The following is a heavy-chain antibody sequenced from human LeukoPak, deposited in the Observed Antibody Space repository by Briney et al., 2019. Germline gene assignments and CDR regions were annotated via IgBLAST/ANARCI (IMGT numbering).Heavy chain of an antibody. D-gene: IGHD2-21*02. CDR3: AREVTPFDAFDI. V-gene: IGHV1-69*05. CDR2: IIPIFGTA. CDR1: GGTFSSYA. Sequence: SVKVSCKASGGTFSSYAISWVRQAPGQGLEWMGRIIPIFGTANYAQKFQGRVTNTTDESTSTAYMDLSSLRSEDTAVYYCAREVTPFDAFDIWGQGTMVTVSS. J-gene: IGHJ3*02.